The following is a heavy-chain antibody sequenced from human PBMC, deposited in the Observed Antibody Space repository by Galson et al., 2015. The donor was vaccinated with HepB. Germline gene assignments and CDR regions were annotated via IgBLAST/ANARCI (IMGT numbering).Heavy chain of an antibody. Sequence: SLRLSCAASGFTFSSYAINWVRQAPGKGLEWVAVILYDGSNKYYADSVRGRFTISRDNSKNTLYLQMNSLRAEDTAVYYCARSVTYFSGGSCSHPDPFDYWGQGTLVTVPS. V-gene: IGHV3-30*04. CDR3: ARSVTYFSGGSCSHPDPFDY. J-gene: IGHJ4*02. D-gene: IGHD2-15*01. CDR2: ILYDGSNK. CDR1: GFTFSSYA.